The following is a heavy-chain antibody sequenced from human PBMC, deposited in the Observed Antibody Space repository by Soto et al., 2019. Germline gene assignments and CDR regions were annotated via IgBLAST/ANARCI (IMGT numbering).Heavy chain of an antibody. V-gene: IGHV3-23*01. CDR1: GFTFSSYA. J-gene: IGHJ4*02. Sequence: EVQLLESGGGLVQPGGSLRLSCAASGFTFSSYAMNWVRQAPGKGLEWVSAVSGDGGDTYYADSVKGRFTISRDNSKTTLFLQMNGLRVEDTAVYYCARRSTSCCQNFDCWGQGTPVTVS. CDR3: ARRSTSCCQNFDC. CDR2: VSGDGGDT. D-gene: IGHD2-2*01.